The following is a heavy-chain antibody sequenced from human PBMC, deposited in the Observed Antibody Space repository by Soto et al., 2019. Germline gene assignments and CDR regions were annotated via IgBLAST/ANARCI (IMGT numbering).Heavy chain of an antibody. V-gene: IGHV3-7*05. Sequence: EVQLVESGGGLVQPGGSLRLSCADSGFTFTSYWMSWVRQAPRKGLEWVANIKQDGNEKYYVDSVKGRFTISRDNAKNSLYLQMNSLRAEDTAVYYCARVASLAAFYWGQGTLVTVSS. J-gene: IGHJ4*02. CDR2: IKQDGNEK. CDR3: ARVASLAAFY. CDR1: GFTFTSYW. D-gene: IGHD6-6*01.